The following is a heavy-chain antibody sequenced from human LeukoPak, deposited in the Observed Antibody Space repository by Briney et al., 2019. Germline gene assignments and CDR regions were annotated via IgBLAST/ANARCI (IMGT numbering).Heavy chain of an antibody. CDR3: ARGRPYGSGSYSDY. D-gene: IGHD3-10*01. Sequence: ASVKVSCKASGGTFSSYAISWVRQAPGQGLEWMGGIIPIFGTANYAQKSQGRVTITADESTSTAYMELSSLRSEDTAVYYCARGRPYGSGSYSDYWGQGTLVTVSS. CDR2: IIPIFGTA. V-gene: IGHV1-69*13. CDR1: GGTFSSYA. J-gene: IGHJ4*02.